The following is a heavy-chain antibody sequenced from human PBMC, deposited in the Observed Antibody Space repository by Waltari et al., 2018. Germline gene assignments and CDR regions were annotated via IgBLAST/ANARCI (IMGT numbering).Heavy chain of an antibody. CDR2: ITGSGDNT. CDR1: GFTFSNYA. D-gene: IGHD4-4*01. V-gene: IGHV3-23*01. Sequence: EVQLLESGGGLVQPGGSLRLSCAASGFTFSNYAMTWVRKAPGKGLEWVSAITGSGDNTYYADSVRGRFTISRDNSRDTLYLQMNNLRAEDTAIFYCARGQNSRQYHFDYWGQGTLVTVSS. CDR3: ARGQNSRQYHFDY. J-gene: IGHJ4*02.